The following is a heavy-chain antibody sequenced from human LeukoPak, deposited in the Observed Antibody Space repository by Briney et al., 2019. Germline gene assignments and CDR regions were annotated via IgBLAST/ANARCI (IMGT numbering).Heavy chain of an antibody. V-gene: IGHV1-8*01. CDR1: GYTFTSYD. CDR2: MNPNSGDT. D-gene: IGHD3-22*01. CDR3: ARDERYDSSGYPFDY. J-gene: IGHJ4*02. Sequence: ASVKVSCKASGYTFTSYDINWVRQATGQGLEWMGWMNPNSGDTGYAQNFQGRVTMTRDTSISTAYMELSSLRSDDTAVYYCARDERYDSSGYPFDYWGQGTLVTVSS.